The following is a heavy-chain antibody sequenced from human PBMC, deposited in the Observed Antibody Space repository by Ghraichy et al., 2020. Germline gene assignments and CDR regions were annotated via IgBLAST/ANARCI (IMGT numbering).Heavy chain of an antibody. J-gene: IGHJ4*02. D-gene: IGHD4-17*01. CDR3: ARALIPHYGEAQQPHFDY. Sequence: ASVKVSCKASGYTFTSYGISWVRQAPGQGLEWMGWISAYNGNTNYAQKLQGRVTMTTDTSTSTAYMELRSLRSDDTAVYYCARALIPHYGEAQQPHFDYWGQGTLVTVSS. V-gene: IGHV1-18*04. CDR1: GYTFTSYG. CDR2: ISAYNGNT.